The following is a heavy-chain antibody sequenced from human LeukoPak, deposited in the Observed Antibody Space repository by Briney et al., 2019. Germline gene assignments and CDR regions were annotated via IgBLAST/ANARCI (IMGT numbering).Heavy chain of an antibody. V-gene: IGHV3-30*02. CDR3: ARDPGAAAGPY. Sequence: GSLRLSCAASGFTFSHYGVHWVRQAPGKGLEWVTFIRYDGSNKYYTDSVKARFTISRDNSKNTLYLQMNSLRAEDTAVYYCARDPGAAAGPYWGQGTLVTVSS. CDR2: IRYDGSNK. J-gene: IGHJ4*02. CDR1: GFTFSHYG. D-gene: IGHD6-13*01.